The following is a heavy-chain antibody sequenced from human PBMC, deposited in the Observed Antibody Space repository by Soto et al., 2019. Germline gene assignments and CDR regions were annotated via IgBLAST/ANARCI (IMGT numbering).Heavy chain of an antibody. Sequence: GGSLRLSCAASGFTFSSYSMNWVRQAPGKGLEWVSSISSSSSYIYYADSVKGRFTISRDNAKNSLYLQMNSLRAEDTAVYYCARSGGDLGGYDYWGQGTLVTVSS. V-gene: IGHV3-21*01. D-gene: IGHD4-17*01. CDR3: ARSGGDLGGYDY. J-gene: IGHJ4*02. CDR1: GFTFSSYS. CDR2: ISSSSSYI.